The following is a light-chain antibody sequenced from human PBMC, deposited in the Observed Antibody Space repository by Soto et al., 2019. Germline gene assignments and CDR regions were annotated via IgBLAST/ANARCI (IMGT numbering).Light chain of an antibody. J-gene: IGLJ1*01. CDR2: DVS. Sequence: QSALTQPPSASGSPGQSVTISCTGTSSDVGGYNYVSWYQQHPGKAPKLMIYDVSSRPPGVPDRFSGSKSGNTASLTVSGLQAEDEADYYCSSYAGTLIVFGTGTKVTVL. CDR3: SSYAGTLIV. CDR1: SSDVGGYNY. V-gene: IGLV2-8*01.